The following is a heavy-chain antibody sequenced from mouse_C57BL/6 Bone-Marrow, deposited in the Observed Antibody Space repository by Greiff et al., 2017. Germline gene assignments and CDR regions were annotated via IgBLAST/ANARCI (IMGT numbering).Heavy chain of an antibody. J-gene: IGHJ3*01. V-gene: IGHV1-82*01. CDR3: ALDSSGYEFAY. D-gene: IGHD3-2*02. Sequence: VQLQQSGPELVKPGASVKISCKASGYAFSSSWMNWVKQRPGKGLEWIGRFYPGDGDTNYNGKFKGKATLTADKSSSTAYMQLSSLTSEDSAVYFCALDSSGYEFAYWGQGTMVTVSA. CDR1: GYAFSSSW. CDR2: FYPGDGDT.